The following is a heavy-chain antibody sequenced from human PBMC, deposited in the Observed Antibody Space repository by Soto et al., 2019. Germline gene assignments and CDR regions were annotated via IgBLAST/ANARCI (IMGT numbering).Heavy chain of an antibody. V-gene: IGHV1-18*01. D-gene: IGHD2-21*02. Sequence: QVQLVQSGGEVRKPGASVTVSCKASGYTFTSYGISWVRQAPGQGLEWMGWISGYNGKTNYAQKVQDRVTMTTDTTTSTVYLELSCLRFDDTAVYYCAREGDVPYYYYGMDGWGQWTTVTVSS. CDR1: GYTFTSYG. CDR2: ISGYNGKT. J-gene: IGHJ6*02. CDR3: AREGDVPYYYYGMDG.